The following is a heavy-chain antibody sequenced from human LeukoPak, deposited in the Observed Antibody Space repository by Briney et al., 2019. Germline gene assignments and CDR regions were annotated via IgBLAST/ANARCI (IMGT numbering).Heavy chain of an antibody. V-gene: IGHV4-31*03. D-gene: IGHD3-9*01. Sequence: SQTLSLTCSVSGVSISGRGYWGWIRQHPGKGREWIGYIDYSGKTYYKPSLQSRVIISADTSQNQFALKVSSVTAAATAVYYCATGYGSGWFDAWGQGAVVTVSS. CDR3: ATGYGSGWFDA. J-gene: IGHJ5*02. CDR2: IDYSGKT. CDR1: GVSISGRGY.